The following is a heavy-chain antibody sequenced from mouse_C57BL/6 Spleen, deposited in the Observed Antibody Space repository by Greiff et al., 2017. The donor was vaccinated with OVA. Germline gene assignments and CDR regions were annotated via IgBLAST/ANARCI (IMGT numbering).Heavy chain of an antibody. CDR3: AREGGEGLDY. CDR1: GYSITSGYY. Sequence: VQLKESGPGLVKPSQSLSLTCSVTGYSITSGYYWNWIRQFPGNKLEWMGYISYDGSNNYNPSLKNRISITRDTSKNQFFLKLNSVTTEDTATYYCAREGGEGLDYWGQGTTLTVSS. CDR2: ISYDGSN. V-gene: IGHV3-6*01. D-gene: IGHD3-3*01. J-gene: IGHJ2*01.